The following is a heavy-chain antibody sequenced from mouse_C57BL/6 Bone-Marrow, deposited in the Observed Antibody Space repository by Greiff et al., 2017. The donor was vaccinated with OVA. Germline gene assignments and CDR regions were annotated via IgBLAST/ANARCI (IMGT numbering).Heavy chain of an antibody. CDR2: ISSGGSYT. CDR1: GFTFSSYG. Sequence: EVQLVESGGDLVKPGGSLKLSCAASGFTFSSYGMSWVRQTPDKRLEWVATISSGGSYTYYPDSVKGRFTISRDNAKNTLYLQMSSLKSEDTAMYYCARHGAGRRGYYFDYWGQGTTLTVSS. CDR3: ARHGAGRRGYYFDY. D-gene: IGHD4-1*01. V-gene: IGHV5-6*01. J-gene: IGHJ2*01.